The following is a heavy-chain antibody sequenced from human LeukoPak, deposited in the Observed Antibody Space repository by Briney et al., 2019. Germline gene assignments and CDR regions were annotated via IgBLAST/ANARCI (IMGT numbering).Heavy chain of an antibody. CDR3: TGEPAGGFSFDY. D-gene: IGHD5-12*01. J-gene: IGHJ4*02. CDR1: GGSMSGYY. Sequence: SETLSLTCTVSGGSMSGYYWSWIRQPPGKGLEWIAYINYSGSTTYNPSLKSRVTISIDTSKNQFSLKLTSVTASDTAVYYCTGEPAGGFSFDYWGQGTLVTVSS. CDR2: INYSGST. V-gene: IGHV4-59*08.